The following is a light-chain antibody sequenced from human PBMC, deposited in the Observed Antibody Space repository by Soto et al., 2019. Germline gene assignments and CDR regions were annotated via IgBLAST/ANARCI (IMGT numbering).Light chain of an antibody. V-gene: IGKV1-8*01. CDR2: AAS. J-gene: IGKJ4*01. CDR3: QQYYSYPPA. Sequence: AIRMTQSPSSLSASTGDRVTITCRASQGISSYLAWYEQKPGKAPKLLIYAASTLQSGVPSRFSDSGSGTDFNLTISCLQSEDFATYYCQQYYSYPPAFGGGTKVEIK. CDR1: QGISSY.